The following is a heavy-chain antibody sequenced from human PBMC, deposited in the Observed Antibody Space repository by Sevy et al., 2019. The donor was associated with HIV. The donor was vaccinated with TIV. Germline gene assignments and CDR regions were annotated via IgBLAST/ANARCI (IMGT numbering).Heavy chain of an antibody. Sequence: GESLKISCAASGFIFSTYTMTWVRQAPGKGLEWVSGISGSGGSTYYADSLKGRFTIFRDNSKSTVHLQMNSLRAEDTAVYYCVKGDRTFYGLDVWGQGTTVTVSS. J-gene: IGHJ6*02. CDR1: GFIFSTYT. CDR2: ISGSGGST. CDR3: VKGDRTFYGLDV. V-gene: IGHV3-23*01. D-gene: IGHD2-15*01.